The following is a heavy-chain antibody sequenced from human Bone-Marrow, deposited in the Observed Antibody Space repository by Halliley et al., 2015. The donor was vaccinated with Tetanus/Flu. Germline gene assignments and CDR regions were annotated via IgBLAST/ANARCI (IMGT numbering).Heavy chain of an antibody. V-gene: IGHV3-33*01. CDR2: IWFDDINK. J-gene: IGHJ4*02. CDR1: GFTFSNHG. CDR3: ARGDYDTSGFIHFFRY. D-gene: IGHD3-22*01. Sequence: SLRLSCSASGFTFSNHGMHWVRQAPGKGLEWVAVIWFDDINKSYADSVRGRFTISRDNSKNTLFLQMNSLRVEDTAMYYCARGDYDTSGFIHFFRYWGQGTLVTVSS.